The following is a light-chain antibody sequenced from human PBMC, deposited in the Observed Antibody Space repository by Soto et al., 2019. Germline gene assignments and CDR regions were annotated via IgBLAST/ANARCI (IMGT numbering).Light chain of an antibody. CDR3: SSYGGTNNFGV. J-gene: IGLJ2*01. CDR2: EVT. Sequence: QSALTQPPSASGSPGQSVTISCTGTSSDVGGYNYVSWYQQHPGKAPKLIIYEVTKRPSGVPDRFSGSKSGNTASLTVSGLQAEDEAEYYCSSYGGTNNFGVFGGGTKLTVL. CDR1: SSDVGGYNY. V-gene: IGLV2-8*01.